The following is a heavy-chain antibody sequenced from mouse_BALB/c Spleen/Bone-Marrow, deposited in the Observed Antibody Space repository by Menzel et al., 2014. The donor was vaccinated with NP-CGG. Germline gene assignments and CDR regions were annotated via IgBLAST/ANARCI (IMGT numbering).Heavy chain of an antibody. CDR2: INPDSSTI. J-gene: IGHJ2*02. D-gene: IGHD2-3*01. CDR1: GFDFSRYW. CDR3: ARLGYYGYFDY. Sequence: DVMLVESGGGLVQPGGSLKLSCAASGFDFSRYWMSWVRQAPGKGLEWIGEINPDSSTINYTPSLKDKFIISRDNAENTLYLQMSKVRSEDTALYYCARLGYYGYFDYWGQGTSLTVSS. V-gene: IGHV4-1*02.